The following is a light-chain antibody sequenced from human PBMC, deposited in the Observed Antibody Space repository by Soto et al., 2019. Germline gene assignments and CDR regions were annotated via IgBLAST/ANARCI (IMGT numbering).Light chain of an antibody. CDR1: SSDVGDYNY. CDR2: DVS. J-gene: IGLJ1*01. V-gene: IGLV2-11*01. Sequence: QSALTQPRSVSGSPGQSVTISCTGTSSDVGDYNYVSWYQQHPGKAPKLMIYDVSKWPSGVPDRFSGSKSGNTASLTISGLQAEDEADYYCCSYAGSYNYVFGTGTKLTVL. CDR3: CSYAGSYNYV.